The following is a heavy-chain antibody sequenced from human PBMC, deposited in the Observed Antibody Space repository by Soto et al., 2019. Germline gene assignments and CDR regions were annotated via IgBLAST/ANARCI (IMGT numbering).Heavy chain of an antibody. J-gene: IGHJ6*03. V-gene: IGHV3-23*01. Sequence: GESLKISCAASGFTFSSYAMSWVRQAPGKGLEWVSAISGSGGSTYYADSVKGRFTISRDNSKNTLYLQMNSLRAEDTAVYYCAKCTLTVSYYYYYMDVWGKGTTVTVSS. D-gene: IGHD4-17*01. CDR1: GFTFSSYA. CDR2: ISGSGGST. CDR3: AKCTLTVSYYYYYMDV.